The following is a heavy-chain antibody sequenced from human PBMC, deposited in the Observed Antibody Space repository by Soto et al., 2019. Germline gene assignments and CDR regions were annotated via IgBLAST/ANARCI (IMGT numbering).Heavy chain of an antibody. V-gene: IGHV3-7*03. Sequence: GGSLRLSCAASGFTFSSYWMSWVRQAPGKGLEWVANIKQDGSEKYYVDSVKGRFTISRDNAKNSLYLQMNSLRAEDTAVYYCARDCPGTYYYYYGMDVWGQGTTVTVSS. CDR1: GFTFSSYW. CDR3: ARDCPGTYYYYYGMDV. D-gene: IGHD1-1*01. CDR2: IKQDGSEK. J-gene: IGHJ6*02.